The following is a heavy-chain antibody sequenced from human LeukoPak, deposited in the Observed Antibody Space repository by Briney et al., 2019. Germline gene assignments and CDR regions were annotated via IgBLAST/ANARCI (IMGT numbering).Heavy chain of an antibody. V-gene: IGHV4-39*01. Sequence: SETLSLTCTVSGGSISSSSYYWGWIRQPPGKGLEWIGSIYYSGSTYYNPSLKSRVTISVDTSKNQFSLKLSSVTAADTAVYHCARRNGYLFDYWGQGTLVTVSS. CDR2: IYYSGST. CDR3: ARRNGYLFDY. CDR1: GGSISSSSYY. D-gene: IGHD3-22*01. J-gene: IGHJ4*02.